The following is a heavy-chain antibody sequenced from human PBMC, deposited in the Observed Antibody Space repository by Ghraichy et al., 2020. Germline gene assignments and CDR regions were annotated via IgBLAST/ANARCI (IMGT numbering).Heavy chain of an antibody. CDR3: ARATNPNFYSYYAMDV. J-gene: IGHJ6*02. Sequence: ETLSLTCTVSGGSVSSVSYSWIWIRQPPGKGLEWIGYVHYRGSTNYNPSLRSRLTVSVDTSKNQISLNLRSVTAADAAVYYCARATNPNFYSYYAMDVWGQGTTVTVSS. CDR1: GGSVSSVSYS. D-gene: IGHD2-8*01. V-gene: IGHV4-61*01. CDR2: VHYRGST.